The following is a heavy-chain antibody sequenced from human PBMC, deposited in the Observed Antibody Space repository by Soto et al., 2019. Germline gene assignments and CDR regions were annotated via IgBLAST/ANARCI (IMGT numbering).Heavy chain of an antibody. CDR1: GFTFSSYS. Sequence: GGSLRLSCAASGFTFSSYSMSWVRQAPGKGLEWVSTISRDGGSTYYADSVRGRFTISRDNSKNTLYLQMNSLRAEDTAVYYCAKDPTCCYYYGMDVWGQGTTVTVSS. V-gene: IGHV3-23*01. CDR3: AKDPTCCYYYGMDV. J-gene: IGHJ6*02. CDR2: ISRDGGST.